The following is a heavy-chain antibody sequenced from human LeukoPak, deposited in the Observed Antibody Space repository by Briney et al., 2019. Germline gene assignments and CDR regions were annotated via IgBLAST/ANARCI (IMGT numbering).Heavy chain of an antibody. J-gene: IGHJ5*02. D-gene: IGHD1-26*01. CDR3: AREVGPTNDDWMDP. Sequence: GGSLRLSCTASGFTLSNYEMTWVRQAPGKGLEWLSYISTSSSTIYFADSVKGRFTISRDNAKNSLYLQMNSLKTEDTAVYYCAREVGPTNDDWMDPWGQGTLVTVSS. CDR1: GFTLSNYE. CDR2: ISTSSSTI. V-gene: IGHV3-48*03.